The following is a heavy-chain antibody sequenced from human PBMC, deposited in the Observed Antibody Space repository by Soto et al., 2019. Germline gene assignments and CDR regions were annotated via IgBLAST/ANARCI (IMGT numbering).Heavy chain of an antibody. D-gene: IGHD5-12*01. CDR1: GGSIGSYY. V-gene: IGHV4-59*01. CDR3: AKSNIVATTLDY. CDR2: IYYSGST. J-gene: IGHJ4*02. Sequence: SETLSLTCTVSGGSIGSYYWSWIRQSPGKGLEWIGYIYYSGSTNYNPSLKSRVTISVDTSKNQFSLKLSSVTAADTAVYYCAKSNIVATTLDYWGQGTLVTVSS.